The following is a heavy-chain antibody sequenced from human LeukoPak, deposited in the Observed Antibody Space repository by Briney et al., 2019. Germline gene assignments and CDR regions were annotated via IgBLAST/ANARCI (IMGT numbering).Heavy chain of an antibody. D-gene: IGHD5-18*01. CDR1: GLTFSSHG. CDR3: AKVGRGYSYGYFDY. Sequence: GGSLRLSCAASGLTFSSHGMHWVRQARGKGVEWGGVIWYDGSNKYYADSVKGRFTISRDNSKNTLYLQMNSLRAEDTAVYYCAKVGRGYSYGYFDYWSQGTLVTVSS. CDR2: IWYDGSNK. J-gene: IGHJ4*02. V-gene: IGHV3-33*06.